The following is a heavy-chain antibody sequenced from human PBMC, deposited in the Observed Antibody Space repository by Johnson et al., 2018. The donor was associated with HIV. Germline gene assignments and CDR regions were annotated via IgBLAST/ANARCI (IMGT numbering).Heavy chain of an antibody. D-gene: IGHD6-13*01. J-gene: IGHJ3*02. Sequence: VQLVESGGGLVRPGGSLRLSCAASGFSFRSYWMSWVRQAPGKGLEWVANIKQDGSETFYADSVKGRFIISRDNARNSVFLQMNSLRAGDTAVYYCARGQRSSWYPVNAFDIWGQGTMVTVSS. CDR1: GFSFRSYW. CDR3: ARGQRSSWYPVNAFDI. CDR2: IKQDGSET. V-gene: IGHV3-7*01.